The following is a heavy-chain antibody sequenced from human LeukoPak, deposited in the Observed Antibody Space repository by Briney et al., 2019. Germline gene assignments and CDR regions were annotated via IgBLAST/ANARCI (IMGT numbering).Heavy chain of an antibody. Sequence: SETLSLTCTVSGGPISSGDYYWRWIRQPPGKGLEGFGYIYYSGSTYYNPSLKSRVTISVDTSKNQFSLKLSSVTAADTAVYYCARSYYGSAPAFDIWGQGTMVTVSS. CDR3: ARSYYGSAPAFDI. V-gene: IGHV4-30-4*01. D-gene: IGHD3-10*01. CDR1: GGPISSGDYY. CDR2: IYYSGST. J-gene: IGHJ3*02.